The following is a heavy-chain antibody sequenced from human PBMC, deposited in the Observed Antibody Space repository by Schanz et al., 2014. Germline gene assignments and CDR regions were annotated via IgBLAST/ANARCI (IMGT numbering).Heavy chain of an antibody. V-gene: IGHV3-74*02. Sequence: EVHLVESGGGLVQPGGSLRLSCAASGFTFTNYAMTWVRQIPGKGLVWVSRIKSDGSSTSYADSVKGRFTISRDNAKNTLYLQMNSLRAEDTAVYYCAKSDAFDIWGQGTLVIVSS. J-gene: IGHJ3*02. CDR3: AKSDAFDI. CDR2: IKSDGSST. CDR1: GFTFTNYA.